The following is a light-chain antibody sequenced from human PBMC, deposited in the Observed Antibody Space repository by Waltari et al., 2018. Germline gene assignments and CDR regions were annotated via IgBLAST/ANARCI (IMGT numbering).Light chain of an antibody. V-gene: IGLV2-14*03. J-gene: IGLJ2*01. CDR1: NSDIANYDY. Sequence: QSALTQPAVVTGSPGQSITISCTGSNSDIANYDYVSWYQQHPGKAPQLLIHGVTHRPSGVSDRFSGSKSDNTASLTISGLQPEDEAVYVCSSYTSSRTSFGEGTRLTVL. CDR3: SSYTSSRTS. CDR2: GVT.